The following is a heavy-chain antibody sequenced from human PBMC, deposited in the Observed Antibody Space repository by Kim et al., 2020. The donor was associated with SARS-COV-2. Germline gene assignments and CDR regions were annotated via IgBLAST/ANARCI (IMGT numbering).Heavy chain of an antibody. Sequence: SETLSLTCAVYGGSFSGYYWSWIRQPPGKGLEWIGEINHSGSTNYNPSLKSRVTISVNTSKNQFSLKLSSVTAAVTAVYYCATDYGDFDYWGQGTLVTVSS. CDR1: GGSFSGYY. CDR3: ATDYGDFDY. CDR2: INHSGST. V-gene: IGHV4-34*01. D-gene: IGHD4-17*01. J-gene: IGHJ4*02.